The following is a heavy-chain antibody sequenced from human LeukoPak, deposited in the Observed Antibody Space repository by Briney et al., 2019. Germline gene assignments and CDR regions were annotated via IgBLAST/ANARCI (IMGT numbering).Heavy chain of an antibody. CDR2: IWYDGSNK. J-gene: IGHJ4*02. CDR3: AREPSSGYFDY. D-gene: IGHD6-19*01. CDR1: GFTFSSYG. Sequence: GGSLRLSCAASGFTFSSYGMHWVRQAPGKGLEWVAVIWYDGSNKYYADSVKGRFTISRDNSKNTLYLQMNGLRAEDTAVYYCAREPSSGYFDYWGQGTLVTVSS. V-gene: IGHV3-33*01.